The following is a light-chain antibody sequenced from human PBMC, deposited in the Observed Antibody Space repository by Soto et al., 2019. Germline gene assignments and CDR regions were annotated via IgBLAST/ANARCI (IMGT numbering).Light chain of an antibody. Sequence: QSALTQPASVSGSPGQSITISCTGTSSDVGGYNYVSWYQHHPGKAPKLMIYDVSTRPSGVSNRFSGSKSGNTGSLTISGLQAEDEADYYCSSYTSGRSHVVVGGGTKLTVL. CDR1: SSDVGGYNY. V-gene: IGLV2-14*03. CDR2: DVS. J-gene: IGLJ2*01. CDR3: SSYTSGRSHVV.